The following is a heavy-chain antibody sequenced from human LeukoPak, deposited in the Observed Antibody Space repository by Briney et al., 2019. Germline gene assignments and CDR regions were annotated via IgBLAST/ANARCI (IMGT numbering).Heavy chain of an antibody. CDR1: GGSISSYY. D-gene: IGHD6-19*01. J-gene: IGHJ4*02. Sequence: PSETLSLTCTVSGGSISSYYWSWIRQPPGKGLEWIGYIYYSGSTNYNPSLKSRVTISVDTSKNQFSLKLSSVTAADTAVYYCAAVTVAGGPLFFDYWGQGTLVTVSS. CDR2: IYYSGST. CDR3: AAVTVAGGPLFFDY. V-gene: IGHV4-59*01.